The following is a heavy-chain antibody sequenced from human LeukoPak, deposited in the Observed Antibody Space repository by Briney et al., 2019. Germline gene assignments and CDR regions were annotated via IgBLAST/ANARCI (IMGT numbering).Heavy chain of an antibody. CDR2: IYYSGST. D-gene: IGHD5-12*01. CDR1: GGSISSGGYS. Sequence: PSETLSLTCTASGGSISSGGYSWSWIRQPPGKGLEWIGYIYYSGSTYYNPSLKSRVTISVDTSKNQFSLKLSSVTAADTAVYYCARDIVAAYYYYGMDVWGQGTTVTVSS. V-gene: IGHV4-31*03. CDR3: ARDIVAAYYYYGMDV. J-gene: IGHJ6*02.